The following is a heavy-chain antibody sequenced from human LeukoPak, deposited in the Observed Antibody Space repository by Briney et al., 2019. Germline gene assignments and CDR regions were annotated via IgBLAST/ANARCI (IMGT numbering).Heavy chain of an antibody. V-gene: IGHV4-39*01. CDR1: GGSISSSSYY. D-gene: IGHD3-9*01. CDR3: ASRITIFWGFDP. Sequence: SETLSLTCTVSGGSISSSSYYWGWIRQPPGKGLEWIGSIYYSGSTYYNPSLKSRVTISVDTSKNQFSLKLSSVTATDTAVYYCASRITIFWGFDPWGQGTLVTVSS. J-gene: IGHJ5*02. CDR2: IYYSGST.